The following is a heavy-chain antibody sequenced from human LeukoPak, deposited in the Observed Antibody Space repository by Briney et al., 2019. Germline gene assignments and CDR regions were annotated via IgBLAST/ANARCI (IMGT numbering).Heavy chain of an antibody. CDR2: IYSGGST. Sequence: GGSLRLSCAASGFTVSSNYMSWVRQAPGKGLEWVSVIYSGGSTYYADSVKGRFTISRDNSKNTLYLQMNSLRAEDTAVYYCAREIYGDYFYYWGQGTLVTVSP. CDR1: GFTVSSNY. V-gene: IGHV3-53*01. D-gene: IGHD4-17*01. CDR3: AREIYGDYFYY. J-gene: IGHJ4*02.